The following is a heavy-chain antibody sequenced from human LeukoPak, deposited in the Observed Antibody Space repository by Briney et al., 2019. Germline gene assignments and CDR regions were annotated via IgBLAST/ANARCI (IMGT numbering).Heavy chain of an antibody. CDR1: GYTFTSFD. V-gene: IGHV1-8*01. Sequence: ASVKVSCKASGYTFTSFDINWVRQATGQGLEWMGWMNPNSGNTGYAQKFQGRVTMTRNTSISTAYMELSSLRSEDTAVYYCARAGSGSGSYYPFDPWGQGTLVTVSS. CDR3: ARAGSGSGSYYPFDP. J-gene: IGHJ5*02. D-gene: IGHD3-10*01. CDR2: MNPNSGNT.